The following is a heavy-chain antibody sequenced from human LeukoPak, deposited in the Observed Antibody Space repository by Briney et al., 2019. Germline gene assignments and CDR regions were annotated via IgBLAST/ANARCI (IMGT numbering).Heavy chain of an antibody. V-gene: IGHV5-51*01. Sequence: GESLKISCKGSGYSFTSYWIGWVCQMPVKGLEWMGIIYPGDSDTRYSPSFQGQVTISADKSISTAYLQWSSLKASDTAMYYCASGSGSGRYYSEDDYWGQGTLVTVSS. CDR2: IYPGDSDT. J-gene: IGHJ4*02. CDR1: GYSFTSYW. D-gene: IGHD3-10*01. CDR3: ASGSGSGRYYSEDDY.